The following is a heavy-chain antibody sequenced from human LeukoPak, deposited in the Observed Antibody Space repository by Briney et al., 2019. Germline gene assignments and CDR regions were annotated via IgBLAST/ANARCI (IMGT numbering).Heavy chain of an antibody. D-gene: IGHD3-16*01. J-gene: IGHJ4*02. V-gene: IGHV3-9*01. CDR1: GFTFDDYA. CDR3: VKDLPVLHY. Sequence: GRSLRLSCAASGFTFDDYAMHWVRQAPGKGLEWVSGISWNSGSIGYADSVKGRFTISRDNAKNSLYLQMNSLRGDDTAVYFCVKDLPVLHYWGQGTLVTVSS. CDR2: ISWNSGSI.